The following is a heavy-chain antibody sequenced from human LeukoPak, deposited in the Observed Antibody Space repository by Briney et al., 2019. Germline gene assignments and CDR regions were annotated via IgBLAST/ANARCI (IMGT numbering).Heavy chain of an antibody. J-gene: IGHJ3*02. V-gene: IGHV4-4*07. CDR2: IYTSGST. Sequence: SETLSLTCTVSGGSISSYYWSWIRQPAGKGLEWIGRIYTSGSTNYNPSLKSRVTMSVDTSKNPFSLKLSSVTAADTAVYYCARDSSGYYLPDAFDIWGQGTMVTVSS. D-gene: IGHD3-22*01. CDR1: GGSISSYY. CDR3: ARDSSGYYLPDAFDI.